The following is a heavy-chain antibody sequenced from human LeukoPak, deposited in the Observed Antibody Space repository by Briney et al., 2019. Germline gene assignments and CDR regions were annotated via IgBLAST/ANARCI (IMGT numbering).Heavy chain of an antibody. D-gene: IGHD6-19*01. CDR3: AREIAVARLVAFDI. V-gene: IGHV1-69*13. CDR1: GGTFSSYA. Sequence: GASVKVSCKASGGTFSSYAISWVRQAPGQGLEWMGGIIPIFGTANYAQKFQGRVTITADESTSTAYMELSSLRSEDTAVYYCAREIAVARLVAFDIWGQGTMVTVSS. J-gene: IGHJ3*02. CDR2: IIPIFGTA.